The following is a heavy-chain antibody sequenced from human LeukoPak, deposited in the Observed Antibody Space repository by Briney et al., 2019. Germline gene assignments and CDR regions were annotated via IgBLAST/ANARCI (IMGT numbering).Heavy chain of an antibody. Sequence: SETLSLTCAVYGGSFSGYYWSWIRQPPGKGLVWIGEINHSGSTNYNPSLKSRVTISVDTSKNQFSLKLSSVTAADTAVYYCARGGLRTYYDFWSGYFHLDYWGQGTLVTVSS. D-gene: IGHD3-3*01. V-gene: IGHV4-34*01. J-gene: IGHJ4*02. CDR2: INHSGST. CDR3: ARGGLRTYYDFWSGYFHLDY. CDR1: GGSFSGYY.